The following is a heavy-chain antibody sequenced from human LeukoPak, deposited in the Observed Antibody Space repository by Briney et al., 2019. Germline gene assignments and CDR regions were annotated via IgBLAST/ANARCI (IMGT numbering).Heavy chain of an antibody. CDR3: ARVVGATSIDY. J-gene: IGHJ4*02. CDR1: GGSISSSNYY. Sequence: SETVSLTCTVSGGSISSSNYYWGWIRQPPGKGLEWIGSIYYSGSTYYNPSLKSRVTISVDTSKNQFSLKLTSVTAADTAVYYCARVVGATSIDYWGQGILVTVSS. CDR2: IYYSGST. D-gene: IGHD2-15*01. V-gene: IGHV4-39*07.